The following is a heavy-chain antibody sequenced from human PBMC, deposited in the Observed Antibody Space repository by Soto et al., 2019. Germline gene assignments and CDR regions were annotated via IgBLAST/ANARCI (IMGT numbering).Heavy chain of an antibody. CDR3: AKDPSWQGGGYYYYGMDV. V-gene: IGHV3-30*18. CDR2: ISYDGSNK. CDR1: GFTFSSYG. J-gene: IGHJ6*02. D-gene: IGHD1-26*01. Sequence: QVQLVESGGGVVQPGRSLRLSCAASGFTFSSYGMHWVRQAPGKGLEWVAVISYDGSNKYYADSVKGRCTISRDNSKNTLYLQMNSLRAEDTAVYYCAKDPSWQGGGYYYYGMDVWGQGTTVTVSS.